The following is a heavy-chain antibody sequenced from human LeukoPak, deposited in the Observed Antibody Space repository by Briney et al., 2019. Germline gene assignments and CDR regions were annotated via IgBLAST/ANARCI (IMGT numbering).Heavy chain of an antibody. J-gene: IGHJ6*02. V-gene: IGHV4-30-4*01. CDR3: ATVVVVAATNYYYYATDV. D-gene: IGHD2-15*01. CDR1: GGSIRSDDYY. CDR2: IFYTGNT. Sequence: SQTLSLTCTVSGGSIRSDDYYWSWIRQPPGKGLEWIGYIFYTGNTHYNPSLQSRVTFSVDTSKNQFSLKLSSVTAADTAVYFCATVVVVAATNYYYYATDVWGQGTTVTVPS.